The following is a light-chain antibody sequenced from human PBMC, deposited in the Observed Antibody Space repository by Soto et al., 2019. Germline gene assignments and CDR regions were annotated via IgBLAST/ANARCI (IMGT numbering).Light chain of an antibody. V-gene: IGKV3-11*01. CDR3: QQRHMWPIT. CDR1: QIFRGL. J-gene: IGKJ5*01. Sequence: EVLLTQSPVTLSLSLGERATLSCRASQIFRGLLAWYQQKPGQAPRLLIYDAYNRATGIPPRFSGSGSGTDFTLTISSLEPEDSAVYYCQQRHMWPITFGQGTRLEIK. CDR2: DAY.